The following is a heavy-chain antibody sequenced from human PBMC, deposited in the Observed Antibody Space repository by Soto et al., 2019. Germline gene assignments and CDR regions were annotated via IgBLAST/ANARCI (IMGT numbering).Heavy chain of an antibody. CDR1: GFTFSSYP. CDR3: ATDPRWYFDY. J-gene: IGHJ4*02. V-gene: IGHV3-23*01. D-gene: IGHD2-15*01. Sequence: PGGSLRLSCAASGFTFSSYPMRWVRQAPGKGLERVSAISGSGGSTYYADSVKGRFTISRDNSKNTLYLQMNRLRAEDTAVYYCATDPRWYFDYWGQGTLVTVSS. CDR2: ISGSGGST.